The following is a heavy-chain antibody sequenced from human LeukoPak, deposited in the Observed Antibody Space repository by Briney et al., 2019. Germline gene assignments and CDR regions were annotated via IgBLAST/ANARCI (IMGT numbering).Heavy chain of an antibody. Sequence: GGSLRLSCGASGLTFTSYAMRWLRQAPGKGLEWVSAISATGDRTYYADSVKGRFTVSRDNSKNTLYLQMNRLRAEDTAVYYCARDLAWGGYWGQGTLVTVSS. D-gene: IGHD7-27*01. CDR2: ISATGDRT. J-gene: IGHJ4*02. CDR3: ARDLAWGGY. CDR1: GLTFTSYA. V-gene: IGHV3-23*01.